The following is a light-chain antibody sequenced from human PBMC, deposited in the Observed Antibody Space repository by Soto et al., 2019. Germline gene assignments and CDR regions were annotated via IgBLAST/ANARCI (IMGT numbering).Light chain of an antibody. J-gene: IGKJ1*01. CDR2: LGS. V-gene: IGKV2-28*01. Sequence: DIVMTQSPLSLPVTPGEPASISCRSSQSLLHSNGYNDLDWYLQKPGQSPQLLIYLGSNRSSGVPERFSGSGSGTDFTLKISSVEAEDVGVYYCMQALQTPWTFGQGTKVEIK. CDR3: MQALQTPWT. CDR1: QSLLHSNGYND.